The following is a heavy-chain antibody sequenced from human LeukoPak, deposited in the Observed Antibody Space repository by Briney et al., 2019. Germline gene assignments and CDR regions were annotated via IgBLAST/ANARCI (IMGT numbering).Heavy chain of an antibody. CDR2: ISAYNGDT. J-gene: IGHJ4*02. CDR3: ARVQTGVQGPFDY. D-gene: IGHD3-10*01. V-gene: IGHV1-18*01. Sequence: ASVKVSCKASGYTFTSYAMNWVRQAPGQGLEWMGWISAYNGDTNYAQKLQGRVTMTTDTSTSTAYMELRSLRSDDTAVYYCARVQTGVQGPFDYWGQGTLVTVSS. CDR1: GYTFTSYA.